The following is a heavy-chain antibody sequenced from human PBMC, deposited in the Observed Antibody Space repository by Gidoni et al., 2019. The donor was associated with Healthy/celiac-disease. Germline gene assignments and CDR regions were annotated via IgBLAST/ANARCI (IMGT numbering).Heavy chain of an antibody. V-gene: IGHV3-9*01. J-gene: IGHJ6*02. CDR2: ISWNSGSI. CDR3: AKGTMITPPHYYYGMDV. D-gene: IGHD3-16*01. Sequence: EVQLVESGGGLVQPGRSLRLSCAASGFTFDDYARHWVRQTPGKGLEWGSGISWNSGSIGDADSVKGRFTIARDNAKNSRYLQMNSLRAEDTALYYCAKGTMITPPHYYYGMDVWGQGTTVTVSS. CDR1: GFTFDDYA.